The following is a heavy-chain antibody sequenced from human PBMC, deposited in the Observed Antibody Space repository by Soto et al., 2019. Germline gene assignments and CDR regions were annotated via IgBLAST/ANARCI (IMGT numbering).Heavy chain of an antibody. CDR2: IYWDDDK. V-gene: IGHV2-5*02. J-gene: IGHJ4*02. D-gene: IGHD2-15*01. Sequence: KESGPTLVKPTQTLTLTCTFSGFSLSTSGVGVGWIRQPPGKALEWLALIYWDDDKRYSPSLKSRLTITKDTSKNQVVLTMTNMDPVDTATYYCALPYCSGGSCYIDYWGQGTLVTVSS. CDR3: ALPYCSGGSCYIDY. CDR1: GFSLSTSGVG.